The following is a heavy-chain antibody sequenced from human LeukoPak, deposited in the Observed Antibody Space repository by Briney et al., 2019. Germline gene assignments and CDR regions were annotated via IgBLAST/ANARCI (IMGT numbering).Heavy chain of an antibody. V-gene: IGHV3-7*01. D-gene: IGHD5-18*01. CDR1: AFTFSSYW. CDR3: ATSKDTAGGPY. CDR2: IKEDGSEI. Sequence: QAGGSLRLSCEASAFTFSSYWMSWVRQAPGKGLEWVANIKEDGSEINYVDSVKGRFTISRDNAKNSLFLQMNSLRVEDTAVYYCATSKDTAGGPYWGQGTLVTVSS. J-gene: IGHJ4*02.